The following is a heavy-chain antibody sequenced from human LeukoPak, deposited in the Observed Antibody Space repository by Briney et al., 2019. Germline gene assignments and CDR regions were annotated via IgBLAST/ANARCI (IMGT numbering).Heavy chain of an antibody. J-gene: IGHJ4*02. CDR1: GGSISSSSYY. CDR3: ARGQNTYYDFWSGYYSGYFDY. V-gene: IGHV4-39*01. Sequence: SETLSLTCTVSGGSISSSSYYWGWIRQPPGKGLEWIGSIYYSGSTYYNPSLKSRVTISVDTSKNQSSLKLSSVTAADTAVYYCARGQNTYYDFWSGYYSGYFDYWGQGTLVTVSS. D-gene: IGHD3-3*01. CDR2: IYYSGST.